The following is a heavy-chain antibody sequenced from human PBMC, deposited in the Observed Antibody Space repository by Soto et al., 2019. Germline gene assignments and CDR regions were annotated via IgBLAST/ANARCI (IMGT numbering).Heavy chain of an antibody. V-gene: IGHV3-15*01. J-gene: IGHJ6*02. CDR2: IKSITDGGTT. CDR3: TTDSADIVVVPATFGMDV. D-gene: IGHD2-2*01. CDR1: GITFSNAW. Sequence: GGSLRLSCAASGITFSNAWMTWVRQAPGKGLEWVGRIKSITDGGTTDYAAPVRGRFTISRDDSKDTLYLQMNNLRTEDTAVYHCTTDSADIVVVPATFGMDVWGQGTTVTVSS.